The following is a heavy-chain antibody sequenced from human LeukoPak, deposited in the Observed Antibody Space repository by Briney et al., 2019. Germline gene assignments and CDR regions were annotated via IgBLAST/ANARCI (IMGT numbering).Heavy chain of an antibody. CDR3: ARETEMANLDY. J-gene: IGHJ4*02. D-gene: IGHD5-24*01. CDR2: IKQDGSEK. CDR1: GFTFSSYW. V-gene: IGHV3-7*04. Sequence: GSLRLSCTASGFTFSSYWMNWVRQAPGKGLEWVANIKQDGSEKYYVDSVKGRFTISRDNAKKSLYLQMNSLRAEDTAVYYCARETEMANLDYWGQGTLVTVSS.